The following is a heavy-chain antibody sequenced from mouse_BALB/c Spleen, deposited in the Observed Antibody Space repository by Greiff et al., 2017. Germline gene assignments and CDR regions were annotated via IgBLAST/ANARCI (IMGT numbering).Heavy chain of an antibody. D-gene: IGHD3-1*01. CDR1: GYTFTSYW. Sequence: VKLQQPGAELVRPGASVKLSCKASGYTFTSYWINWVKQRPGQGLEWIGNIYPSDSYTNYNQKFKDKATLTVDKSSSTAYMQLSSPTSEDSAVYYCTSQLGLLAWFAYWGQGTLVTVSA. V-gene: IGHV1-69*02. J-gene: IGHJ3*01. CDR2: IYPSDSYT. CDR3: TSQLGLLAWFAY.